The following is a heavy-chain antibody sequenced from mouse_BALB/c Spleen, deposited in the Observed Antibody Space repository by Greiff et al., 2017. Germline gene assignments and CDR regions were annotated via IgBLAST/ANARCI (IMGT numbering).Heavy chain of an antibody. CDR2: IDPENGDT. CDR3: KKTTVVGDY. J-gene: IGHJ2*01. Sequence: EVQLQQSVAELVRSGASVKLSCTASGFNIKDYYMHWVKQRPEQGLEWIGWIDPENGDTEYAPKFQGKATMTADTSSNTAYLQLSSLTSEDTAVYYCKKTTVVGDYWGQGTTLTVSS. CDR1: GFNIKDYY. D-gene: IGHD1-1*01. V-gene: IGHV14-4*02.